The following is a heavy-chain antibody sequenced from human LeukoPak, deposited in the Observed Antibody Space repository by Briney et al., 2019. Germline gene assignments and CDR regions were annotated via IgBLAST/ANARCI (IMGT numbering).Heavy chain of an antibody. D-gene: IGHD1-1*01. V-gene: IGHV1-69-2*01. CDR1: GYTFTDYY. CDR3: ATGESYTTSFDY. J-gene: IGHJ4*02. Sequence: ASVKVSCKVSGYTFTDYYMHWVQQAPGKGLECMGLVDPEDGETIYAEKFQGRVTITADTSTDTAYMELSSLRSEDTAVYYCATGESYTTSFDYWGQGTLVTVSS. CDR2: VDPEDGET.